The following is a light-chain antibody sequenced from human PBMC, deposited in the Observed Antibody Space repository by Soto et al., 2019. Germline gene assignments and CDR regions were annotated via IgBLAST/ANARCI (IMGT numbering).Light chain of an antibody. J-gene: IGKJ1*01. CDR2: GAS. V-gene: IGKV3-15*01. CDR3: QQYNKWLWT. CDR1: QSINSN. Sequence: EIVMTQSPATLSVSPGERATLSCRASQSINSNLVWYQQKPGQAPRLLIYGASTRATGIPARFSGSGSGTEFTLTISSLQSEDFAVYYCQQYNKWLWTFGQGTKVEIK.